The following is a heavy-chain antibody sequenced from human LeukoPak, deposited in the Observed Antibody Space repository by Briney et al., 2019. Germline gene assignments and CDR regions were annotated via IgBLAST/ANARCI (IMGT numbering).Heavy chain of an antibody. D-gene: IGHD6-13*01. V-gene: IGHV1-8*01. Sequence: ASVKVSCKASGYTFTSYDINWERQATGQGLEWMGWMNPNSGNTGYAQKFQGRVTMTRNTSISTAYMELSSLRSEDTAVYYCARVGSSWYIYYYGMDVWGQGTTVTVSS. CDR3: ARVGSSWYIYYYGMDV. J-gene: IGHJ6*02. CDR1: GYTFTSYD. CDR2: MNPNSGNT.